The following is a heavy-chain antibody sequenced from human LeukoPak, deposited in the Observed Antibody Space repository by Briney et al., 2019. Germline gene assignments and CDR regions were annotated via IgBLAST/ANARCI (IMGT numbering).Heavy chain of an antibody. J-gene: IGHJ3*02. CDR1: GGSISSSLYY. Sequence: SETLSLTCTVSGGSISSSLYYWGWIRQPPGKGLEWIGIIYYSGSTYYNPSLKSRVSISVETSKNQVSLRLSSVTAADTAVYYCARQGAGGRAFDIWGQGTMVTVSS. CDR2: IYYSGST. D-gene: IGHD6-19*01. V-gene: IGHV4-39*01. CDR3: ARQGAGGRAFDI.